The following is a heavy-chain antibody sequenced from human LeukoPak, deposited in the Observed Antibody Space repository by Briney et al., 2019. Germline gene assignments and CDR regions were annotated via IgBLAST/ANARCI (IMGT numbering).Heavy chain of an antibody. CDR1: GDSSSNTNW. D-gene: IGHD2-2*01. CDR3: ARDRSTFRLFYYGMDV. J-gene: IGHJ6*02. V-gene: IGHV4-4*02. Sequence: SETLSLTCAVSGDSSSNTNWWSWVRQPPGRGLEWIGEIFHNGSTNSNPSLKSRVTISLDESKNHFSLRLTSVTAADTAVYYCARDRSTFRLFYYGMDVWGQGTTVTVSS. CDR2: IFHNGST.